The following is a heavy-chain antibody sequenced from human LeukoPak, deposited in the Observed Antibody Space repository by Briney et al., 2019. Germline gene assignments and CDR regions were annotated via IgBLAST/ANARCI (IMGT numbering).Heavy chain of an antibody. J-gene: IGHJ6*02. V-gene: IGHV4-61*02. Sequence: SETLSLTCTVSGGSISSGSYYWSWIRQPAGKGLEWIGRIYTSGSTNYNPSLKSRVTISVDTSKNQFSLKLSSVTAADTAVYYCARRLRGSFCMDVWGQGTTVTVSS. D-gene: IGHD3-10*01. CDR3: ARRLRGSFCMDV. CDR1: GGSISSGSYY. CDR2: IYTSGST.